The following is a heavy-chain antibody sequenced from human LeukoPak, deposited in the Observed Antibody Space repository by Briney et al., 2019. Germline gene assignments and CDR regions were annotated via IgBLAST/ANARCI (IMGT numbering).Heavy chain of an antibody. CDR1: GGTFSSYA. CDR2: IIPIFGTA. V-gene: IGHV1-69*13. D-gene: IGHD2-2*01. Sequence: GASVKVSCKASGGTFSSYAISWVRQAPGQGLEWMGGIIPIFGTANYAQKFQGRVTITADESTSTAYMELSSLRSEDTAVYYCAREVHTGHVVVPAAPLDYWGQGTLVTVSS. CDR3: AREVHTGHVVVPAAPLDY. J-gene: IGHJ4*02.